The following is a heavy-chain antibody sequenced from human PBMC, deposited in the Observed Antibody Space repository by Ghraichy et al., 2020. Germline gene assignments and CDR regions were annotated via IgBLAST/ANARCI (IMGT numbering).Heavy chain of an antibody. CDR2: IRGDGSRT. CDR3: ARGGLHYSFYY. D-gene: IGHD2-21*01. J-gene: IGHJ4*02. CDR1: GFTFATYW. Sequence: GGSLRLSCAASGFTFATYWMHWVRQAPGKGLVWVSRIRGDGSRTAYADSVKGRFIISRDNSKNTLYLQMTSLRVDDTAVYSCARGGLHYSFYYWGQGALVPVSS. V-gene: IGHV3-74*03.